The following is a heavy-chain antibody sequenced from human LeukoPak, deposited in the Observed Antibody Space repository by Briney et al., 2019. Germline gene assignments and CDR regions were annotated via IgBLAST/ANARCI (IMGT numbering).Heavy chain of an antibody. CDR2: IKQDGSEK. CDR3: ARELYSSSWYGNYYYYYGMDV. D-gene: IGHD6-13*01. J-gene: IGHJ6*02. Sequence: GGSLRLSCAASGFTFSSYWMSWVRQAPGKGLEWVANIKQDGSEKYYVDSVKGRFTISRDDAKNSLYLQMNSLRAEDTAVYYCARELYSSSWYGNYYYYYGMDVWGQGTTVTVSS. CDR1: GFTFSSYW. V-gene: IGHV3-7*01.